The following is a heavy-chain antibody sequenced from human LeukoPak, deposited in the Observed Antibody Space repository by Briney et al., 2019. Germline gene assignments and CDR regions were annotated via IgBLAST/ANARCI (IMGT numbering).Heavy chain of an antibody. CDR2: ISYDGSNK. CDR3: ARDVPAYYDILTGYSQGGYFDY. Sequence: PGGSLRLSCAASGFTFSSYAMHWVRQAPGKGLEWVAVISYDGSNKYYADSVKGRFTISRDNSKNTLYLQMNSLRAEDTAVYYCARDVPAYYDILTGYSQGGYFDYWGRGTLVTVSS. CDR1: GFTFSSYA. D-gene: IGHD3-9*01. J-gene: IGHJ4*02. V-gene: IGHV3-30*04.